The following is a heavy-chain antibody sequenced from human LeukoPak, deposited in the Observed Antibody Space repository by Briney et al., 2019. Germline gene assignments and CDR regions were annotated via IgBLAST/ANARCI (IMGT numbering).Heavy chain of an antibody. CDR2: INHSGST. D-gene: IGHD1-26*01. Sequence: SETLSLTCAVYGGSFSGYYWSWIRQPPGKGLEWIGEINHSGSTNYNPSLKSRVTISVDTSKNQFSLKLSSVTAADTAVYYCASLGQNRYSGSYYGPYYYGMDVWGQGTTVTVSS. CDR1: GGSFSGYY. CDR3: ASLGQNRYSGSYYGPYYYGMDV. V-gene: IGHV4-34*01. J-gene: IGHJ6*02.